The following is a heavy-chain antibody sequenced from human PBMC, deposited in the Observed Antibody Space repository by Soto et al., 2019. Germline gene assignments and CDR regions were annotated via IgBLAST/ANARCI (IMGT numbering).Heavy chain of an antibody. D-gene: IGHD2-8*02. CDR2: INHSGST. Sequence: QVQLQQWGAGLLKPSETLSLTCAVYVGSFSGYYWTWIRQPPGTGLEWIVEINHSGSTNYNPSLTTRVTIPVDTSKYPLSLKLTSVDAADTAVYYCARDKITGLFDYWGQRTLVTVSS. J-gene: IGHJ4*02. CDR3: ARDKITGLFDY. CDR1: VGSFSGYY. V-gene: IGHV4-34*01.